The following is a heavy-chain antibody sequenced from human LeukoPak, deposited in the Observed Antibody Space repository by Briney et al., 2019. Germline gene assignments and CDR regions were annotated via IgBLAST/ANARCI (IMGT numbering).Heavy chain of an antibody. CDR1: GFTFSSYW. D-gene: IGHD1/OR15-1a*01. V-gene: IGHV3-7*01. CDR3: LVTTRSRGFDY. J-gene: IGHJ4*02. CDR2: IRQDGSVR. Sequence: GGSLRLSCAASGFTFSSYWMSWVRQAPGKGLEWVANIRQDGSVRNYVDSVKGRFTISRDNPKNSVYLQMSSLRAEDTAVYYCLVTTRSRGFDYWGQGTLVTVSS.